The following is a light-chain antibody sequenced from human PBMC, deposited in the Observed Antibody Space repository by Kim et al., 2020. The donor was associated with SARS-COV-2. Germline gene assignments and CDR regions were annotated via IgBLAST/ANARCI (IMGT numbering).Light chain of an antibody. CDR2: WAS. CDR1: QSVLYSSNNKNY. V-gene: IGKV4-1*01. J-gene: IGKJ2*01. Sequence: DIVMTQSPDSLAVSLGERATINCKSSQSVLYSSNNKNYLAWYQQKPRQPPKLLIYWASTRESRVPDRFSGSGSGTDFTLTISSLQAEDVAVYYCQQYYNTPYTFGQGTKLEI. CDR3: QQYYNTPYT.